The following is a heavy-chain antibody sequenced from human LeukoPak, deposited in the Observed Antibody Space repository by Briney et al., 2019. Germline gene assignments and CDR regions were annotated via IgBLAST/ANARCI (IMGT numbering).Heavy chain of an antibody. Sequence: GGSLRLSCAASGFTFSSYAMHWVRQAPGKGLEYVSAISSNGGSTYYANSVKGKFTISRDNSKNTLYLQMGSLRAEDMAVYYCARVGYTSYYYYGMDVWGQGTTVTVSS. D-gene: IGHD6-13*01. CDR3: ARVGYTSYYYYGMDV. J-gene: IGHJ6*02. CDR1: GFTFSSYA. V-gene: IGHV3-64*01. CDR2: ISSNGGST.